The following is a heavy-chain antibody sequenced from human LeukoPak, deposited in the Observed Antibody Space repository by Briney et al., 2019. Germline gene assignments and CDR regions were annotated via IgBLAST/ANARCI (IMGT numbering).Heavy chain of an antibody. Sequence: GGSLRLSCAASRFTFNYYWMHWVRQAPGKGLVWVSRINSRGSSTTYADSVEGRFIISRDNAKNSLYLQMNSLRAEDTAVYYCAREYYDDSGKGPFIDYWGQGPLVTVSS. CDR3: AREYYDDSGKGPFIDY. J-gene: IGHJ4*02. CDR2: INSRGSST. D-gene: IGHD3-22*01. CDR1: RFTFNYYW. V-gene: IGHV3-74*01.